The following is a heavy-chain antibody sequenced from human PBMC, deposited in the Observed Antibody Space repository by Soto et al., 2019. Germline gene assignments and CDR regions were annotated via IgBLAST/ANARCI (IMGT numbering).Heavy chain of an antibody. CDR2: IYYSGST. CDR3: ARQPVYCSSTSCIF. Sequence: SETLSLTCSVSGGSISSSSYYWGWIRQPPGKGLEWIGSIYYSGSTYYNPSLKSRVTISVDTSKNQFSLKLSSVTAADTAVYYCARQPVYCSSTSCIFWGQGTLVTVSS. CDR1: GGSISSSSYY. J-gene: IGHJ4*02. V-gene: IGHV4-39*01. D-gene: IGHD2-2*01.